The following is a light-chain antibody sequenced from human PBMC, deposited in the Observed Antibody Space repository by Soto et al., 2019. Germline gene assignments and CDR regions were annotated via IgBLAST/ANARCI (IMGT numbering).Light chain of an antibody. CDR3: EQYNNWPIT. CDR1: ERIYSAY. J-gene: IGKJ5*01. CDR2: GTS. V-gene: IGKV3-20*01. Sequence: EIVLTQSPGTLSLSRGERATLSCRASERIYSAYLGWYQQKPGQAPRLLIYGTSSRATGIPDRFSGSGSGTDFTLTISSLQSEDFAVYYCEQYNNWPITFGQGTRLEIK.